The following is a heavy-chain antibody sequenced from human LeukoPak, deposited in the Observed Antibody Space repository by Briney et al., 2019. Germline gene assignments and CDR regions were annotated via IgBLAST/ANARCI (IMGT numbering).Heavy chain of an antibody. CDR2: IWSDGSSK. CDR1: GFTFSSYG. CDR3: AKPPVPYCGGDCYFAY. V-gene: IGHV3-33*06. Sequence: GSLRLSCAASGFTFSSYGMHWVRQAPGKGLEWVAVIWSDGSSKHYADSVKGRFTISRDNSKNTLYLQMNSLRAEDTAVCYCAKPPVPYCGGDCYFAYWGQGTLVTVSS. D-gene: IGHD2-21*02. J-gene: IGHJ4*02.